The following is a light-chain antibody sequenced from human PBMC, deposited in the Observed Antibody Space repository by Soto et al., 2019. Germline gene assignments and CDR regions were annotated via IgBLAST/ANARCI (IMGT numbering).Light chain of an antibody. CDR1: QNIRSY. V-gene: IGKV1-39*01. J-gene: IGKJ1*01. CDR3: QQGYTTRWT. CDR2: ATS. Sequence: DIQMTQSPTSLSASVGDRATITCRASQNIRSYLNWYQQIPGKAPNLLIYATSILQTGVPSSINGSGTGTAFTLINNGLHPEDFATYYCQQGYTTRWTFGQGTKVEIK.